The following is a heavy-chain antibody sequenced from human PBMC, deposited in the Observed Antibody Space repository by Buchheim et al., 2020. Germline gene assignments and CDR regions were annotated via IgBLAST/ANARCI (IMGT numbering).Heavy chain of an antibody. CDR2: ISSSSLYI. D-gene: IGHD3-16*01. V-gene: IGHV3-21*01. CDR3: ARDDLLWPFDY. CDR1: GFTFSSYS. Sequence: EVQLVESGGGLVKPGGSLRLSCAASGFTFSSYSMNWVRQAPGKGLDWVSSISSSSLYIYYADSVKGRFTISRDNAKNSLYLQVNSLRAEDTAVYYCARDDLLWPFDYWGQGTL. J-gene: IGHJ4*02.